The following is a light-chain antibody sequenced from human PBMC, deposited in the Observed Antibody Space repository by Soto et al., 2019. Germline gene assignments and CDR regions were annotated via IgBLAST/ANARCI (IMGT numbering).Light chain of an antibody. J-gene: IGKJ1*01. CDR2: DAS. CDR1: QSVSSSY. V-gene: IGKV3D-20*02. CDR3: QQLTDWPPQWT. Sequence: VMTRSPATVSVSPWERGTLSCRASQSVSSSYLAWYQQKPGQAPRLLIYDASSRATGIPARFSGSGSGTDFNLTISSLEPEDFAVYYCQQLTDWPPQWTLGQGTKVDI.